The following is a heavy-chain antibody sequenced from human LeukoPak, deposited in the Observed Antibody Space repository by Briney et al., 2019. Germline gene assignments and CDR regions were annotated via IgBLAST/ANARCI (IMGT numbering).Heavy chain of an antibody. D-gene: IGHD1-20*01. CDR2: ISYDGSNK. CDR3: AKLTGTAVSISDY. CDR1: GFTFSSYG. V-gene: IGHV3-30*18. J-gene: IGHJ4*02. Sequence: GGSLRLSCAASGFTFSSYGMHWVRQAPGKGLEWVAVISYDGSNKYYADSVKGRFTISRDNSKNTLYLQMNSLRAEDTAVYYCAKLTGTAVSISDYWGQGTLVTVSS.